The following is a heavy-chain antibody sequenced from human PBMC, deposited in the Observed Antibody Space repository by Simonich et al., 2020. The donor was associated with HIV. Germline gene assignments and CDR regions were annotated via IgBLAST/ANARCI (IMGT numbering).Heavy chain of an antibody. CDR3: AREDFGDYGGKHFDY. Sequence: QVQLVQSGAEVKKPGSSVKVSCKASGGTFSSYAISWVRQAPGQGLEWMGRFIPIVGTSNYAQKFQGRVTITVDESPSTAYMELNSLTSEDTAIYYCAREDFGDYGGKHFDYWGQGTLVTVSS. CDR2: FIPIVGTS. J-gene: IGHJ4*02. D-gene: IGHD4-17*01. V-gene: IGHV1-69*11. CDR1: GGTFSSYA.